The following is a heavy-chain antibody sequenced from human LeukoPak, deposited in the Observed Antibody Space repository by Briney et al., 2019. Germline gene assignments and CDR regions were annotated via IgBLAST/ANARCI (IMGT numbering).Heavy chain of an antibody. CDR1: GYSFTSYW. CDR2: IYPGDYDT. J-gene: IGHJ6*03. V-gene: IGHV5-51*01. Sequence: GESLKISCKGSGYSFTSYWIGWVRQMPGKGLEWMGIIYPGDYDTRYSPSFQGQVTISADKSISTAYLQWSSLKASDTAMYYCARHLGYGSGSYYKTHDYYYYMDVWGKGTTVTVSS. CDR3: ARHLGYGSGSYYKTHDYYYYMDV. D-gene: IGHD3-10*01.